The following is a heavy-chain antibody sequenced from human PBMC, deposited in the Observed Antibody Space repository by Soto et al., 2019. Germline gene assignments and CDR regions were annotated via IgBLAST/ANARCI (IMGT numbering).Heavy chain of an antibody. CDR1: VDSITTYY. CDR2: IDTSGNT. J-gene: IGHJ6*01. D-gene: IGHD6-13*01. V-gene: IGHV4-4*07. CDR3: ARYSNNWFQTEGMDV. Sequence: PSETLSLTCTVSVDSITTYYWSWIRQPAGKGLEWIGRIDTSGNTNYNPSIKSRVTMSVDTSKKQFSLKLTSVTAADTAVYYCARYSNNWFQTEGMDVWGQGTTLTVSS.